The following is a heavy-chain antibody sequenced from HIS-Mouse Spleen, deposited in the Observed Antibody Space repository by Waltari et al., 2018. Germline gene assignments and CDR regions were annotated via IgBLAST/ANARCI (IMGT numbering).Heavy chain of an antibody. Sequence: QVQLVESGGGVVQPGRSLRLSCAASGFTFSSYGMHWVRQAPGKGLGWVAVISYDGSNKYYADSVKGRFTISRDNSKTTLYLQMNSLRAEDTAVYYCAKASSGWLDYWGQGTLVTVSS. CDR1: GFTFSSYG. CDR3: AKASSGWLDY. D-gene: IGHD6-19*01. CDR2: ISYDGSNK. V-gene: IGHV3-30*18. J-gene: IGHJ4*02.